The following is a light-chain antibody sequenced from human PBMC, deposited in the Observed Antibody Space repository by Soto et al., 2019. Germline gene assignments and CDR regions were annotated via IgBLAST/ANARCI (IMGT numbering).Light chain of an antibody. Sequence: ENVLTQSPGTLSLSPGERATLSCRASQSVGSYLGWYQKKPGQAPRLLIYGASNRATGIPDRFSGSGSGTDFTLTISRLGPEDVAVYYCQHYGGPPPWTFGQGTKVDIK. J-gene: IGKJ1*01. CDR1: QSVGSY. V-gene: IGKV3-20*01. CDR3: QHYGGPPPWT. CDR2: GAS.